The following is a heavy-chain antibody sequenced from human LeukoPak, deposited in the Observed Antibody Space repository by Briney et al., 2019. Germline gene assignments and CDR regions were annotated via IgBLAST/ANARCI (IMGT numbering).Heavy chain of an antibody. V-gene: IGHV3-7*01. J-gene: IGHJ2*01. Sequence: GGTLTLSCAASGFTFSSYGMSWVRQAPGRGLEWVSNIKQDRGEKLYVESVKGRFTISRDKSKNSVFLEMSSLAVEDTAVCFCASDRYYYNYEAFVWGRGAQVIVSS. CDR2: IKQDRGEK. CDR1: GFTFSSYG. D-gene: IGHD3-10*01. CDR3: ASDRYYYNYEAFV.